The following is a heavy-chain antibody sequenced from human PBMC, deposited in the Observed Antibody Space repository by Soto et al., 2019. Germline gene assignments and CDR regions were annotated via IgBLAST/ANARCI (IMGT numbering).Heavy chain of an antibody. D-gene: IGHD2-8*01. CDR1: GFTFSDHY. V-gene: IGHV3-11*01. J-gene: IGHJ1*01. CDR3: AISSVPAALIFQH. CDR2: ISSSGSTI. Sequence: PGGSLRLSCAASGFTFSDHYMDWVRQAPGKGLEWISYISSSGSTIYYADSVKGRFTISRDNAKKSLYLQMDSLTADDTAVYYCAISSVPAALIFQHWGQGTLVTVSS.